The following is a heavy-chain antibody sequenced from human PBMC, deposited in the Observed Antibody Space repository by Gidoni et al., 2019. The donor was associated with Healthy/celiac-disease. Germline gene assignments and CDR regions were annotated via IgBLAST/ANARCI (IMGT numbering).Heavy chain of an antibody. CDR3: ARDQIVVVPAAIINWYFDL. V-gene: IGHV3-30-3*01. Sequence: QVRLVASGGGVVQPGRSLRLSCAAAGFTFSNYAMHGVRTAPGKGLEWVAVISYDGSTKSYADSVKGRLTISRDKSKNTLYLQMNSLRAEDTAVYYCARDQIVVVPAAIINWYFDLWGRGTLVTVSS. CDR2: ISYDGSTK. J-gene: IGHJ2*01. CDR1: GFTFSNYA. D-gene: IGHD2-2*01.